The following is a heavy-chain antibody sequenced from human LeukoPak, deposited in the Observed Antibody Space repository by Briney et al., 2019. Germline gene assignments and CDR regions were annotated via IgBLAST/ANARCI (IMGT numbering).Heavy chain of an antibody. D-gene: IGHD3-10*01. CDR3: ARGVWFGDH. Sequence: PGGSLRLSCAASGFTFSSYAMHWVRQAPGKGLEWVAVISYDGSNKYYADSVKGRFTISRDNSKNTLYLQMNSLRAEDTAAYYCARGVWFGDHWGQGTLVTVSS. J-gene: IGHJ4*02. CDR2: ISYDGSNK. CDR1: GFTFSSYA. V-gene: IGHV3-30*01.